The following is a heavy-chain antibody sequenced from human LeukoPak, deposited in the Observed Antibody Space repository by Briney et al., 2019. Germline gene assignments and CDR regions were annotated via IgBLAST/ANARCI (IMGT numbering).Heavy chain of an antibody. CDR1: GFTFGSFW. J-gene: IGHJ4*02. Sequence: PGGSLRLPCAASGFTFGSFWMTWVRQAPGEGLEWVSGISGSGGSTYYTDSVKGRFTISRDNSKNTLHLQMSSLRAEDTALYYCVKDRCDRTTCPEVWGQGTLVTVSS. V-gene: IGHV3-23*01. D-gene: IGHD2-2*01. CDR2: ISGSGGST. CDR3: VKDRCDRTTCPEV.